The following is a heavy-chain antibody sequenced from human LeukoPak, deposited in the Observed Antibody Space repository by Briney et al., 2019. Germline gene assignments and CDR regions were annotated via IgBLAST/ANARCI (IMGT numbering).Heavy chain of an antibody. CDR1: GGSISSGGYS. Sequence: PSETLSLTCAVSGGSISSGGYSWSWLRQPPWKGLEWIGYIYHSGSTYYNPSLKSRVTISVDRSKNQFSLKLGSVTAADTAVYYCARGTILTRTYYFDYWGQGTLVTVSS. CDR3: ARGTILTRTYYFDY. V-gene: IGHV4-30-2*01. D-gene: IGHD3-3*01. CDR2: IYHSGST. J-gene: IGHJ4*02.